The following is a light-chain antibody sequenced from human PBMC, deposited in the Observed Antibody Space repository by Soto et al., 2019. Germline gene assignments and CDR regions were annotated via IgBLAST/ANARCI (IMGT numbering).Light chain of an antibody. J-gene: IGKJ1*01. CDR3: QQRSSWPRT. Sequence: EIVLTQSPATLSLSPGGRATLSCRASQSVSTFLAWYQLKPGQAPRLLIYDASNRASGIPARFSGSGSGTDFTLTISSLEPEDFARYYCQQRSSWPRTFGQGTKVEI. CDR2: DAS. CDR1: QSVSTF. V-gene: IGKV3-11*01.